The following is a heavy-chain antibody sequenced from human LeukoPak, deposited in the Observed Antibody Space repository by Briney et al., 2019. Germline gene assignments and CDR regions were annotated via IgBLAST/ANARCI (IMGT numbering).Heavy chain of an antibody. CDR3: AKGYYESSGYYCVASDY. V-gene: IGHV4-4*02. CDR2: IYHSGST. J-gene: IGHJ4*02. Sequence: PSGTLSLTCAVSGGSISSSNWWSWVRQPPGKGLEWIGEIYHSGSTNYNPSLKSRVTISVDKSKNQFSLKLSSVTAADTAEYYCAKGYYESSGYYCVASDYWGQGTLVTVSS. D-gene: IGHD3-22*01. CDR1: GGSISSSNW.